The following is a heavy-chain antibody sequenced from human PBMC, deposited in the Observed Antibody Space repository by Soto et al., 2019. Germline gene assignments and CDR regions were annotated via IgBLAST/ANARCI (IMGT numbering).Heavy chain of an antibody. CDR3: ARHGRPIGFCSSTSCYQYGMDV. D-gene: IGHD2-2*01. CDR2: IDPSDSYT. V-gene: IGHV5-10-1*01. J-gene: IGHJ6*02. CDR1: VYSFTSYW. Sequence: GEYLQISCKGSVYSFTSYWISWVRQMPGKGLEWMGRIDPSDSYTNYSPSFQGHVTISADKSISTAYLQWSSLKASDTAMYYCARHGRPIGFCSSTSCYQYGMDVCGQGITVTVSS.